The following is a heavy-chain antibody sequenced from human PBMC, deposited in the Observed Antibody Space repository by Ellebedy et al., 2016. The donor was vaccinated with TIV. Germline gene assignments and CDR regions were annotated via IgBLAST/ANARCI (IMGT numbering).Heavy chain of an antibody. CDR2: IYFNGTT. J-gene: IGHJ5*02. Sequence: MPSETLSLTCNVSGGSLSTTRSYWAWIRQSPGLGLEWIGSIYFNGTTSYNPSLQSRVTISIDTSKDQFYFKLRSVTAADTAVYYCVRARREDTVIRLTPFSWFDHWGQGILVTVSS. CDR1: GGSLSTTRSY. D-gene: IGHD4-23*01. CDR3: VRARREDTVIRLTPFSWFDH. V-gene: IGHV4-39*07.